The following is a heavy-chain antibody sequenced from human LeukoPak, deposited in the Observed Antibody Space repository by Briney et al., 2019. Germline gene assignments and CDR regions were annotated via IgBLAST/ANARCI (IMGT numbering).Heavy chain of an antibody. D-gene: IGHD1-7*01. J-gene: IGHJ6*02. CDR2: IYYSVST. Sequence: SQTLSLTCTLSGGSLSSGGYYWSWIRQHPGTGREWFGYIYYSVSTYYNPSLKSQVTISVDTSKNQFSLKLSSVTAADTAVYYCARDRGELPTSYYYSYGMDVWGQGTTVTVSS. CDR1: GGSLSSGGYY. CDR3: ARDRGELPTSYYYSYGMDV. V-gene: IGHV4-31*01.